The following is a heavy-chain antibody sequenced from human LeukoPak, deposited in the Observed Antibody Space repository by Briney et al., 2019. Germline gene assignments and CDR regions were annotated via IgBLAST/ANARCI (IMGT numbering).Heavy chain of an antibody. CDR2: ISGSGGST. Sequence: GGSLRLSCAAFGFTFSSYAMSWVRQAPGKGLEWVSAISGSGGSTYYADSVKGRFTISRDNSKNTLYLQMNSLRAEDTAVYYCAKIHCSGGSCRRGTTPYYFDYWGQGTLVTVSS. D-gene: IGHD2-15*01. CDR3: AKIHCSGGSCRRGTTPYYFDY. CDR1: GFTFSSYA. V-gene: IGHV3-23*01. J-gene: IGHJ4*02.